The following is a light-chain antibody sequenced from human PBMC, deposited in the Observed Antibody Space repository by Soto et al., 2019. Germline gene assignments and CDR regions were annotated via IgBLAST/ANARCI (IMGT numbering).Light chain of an antibody. Sequence: EIVLTQSPGTLSLSPGERATLSCRASQSFSNNYLAWYQQKPGQAPRLLIYGASNRATGIPDRFSGSGSGTDFTLTISRLEPEDFAVYYCQQYGNSRGTFGQRTKVDIK. J-gene: IGKJ1*01. V-gene: IGKV3-20*01. CDR2: GAS. CDR3: QQYGNSRGT. CDR1: QSFSNNY.